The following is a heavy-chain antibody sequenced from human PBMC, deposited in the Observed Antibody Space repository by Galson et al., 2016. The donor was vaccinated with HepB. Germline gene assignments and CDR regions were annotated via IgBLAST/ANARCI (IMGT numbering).Heavy chain of an antibody. D-gene: IGHD6-25*01. J-gene: IGHJ4*02. V-gene: IGHV3-48*01. CDR2: ISPSSSTI. CDR3: ARGLWGSSAPSHFDY. CDR1: EFSFSSYS. Sequence: SLRLSCAGSEFSFSSYSMSWVRQAPGKGLEWVSYISPSSSTIYCADSVQGRFTISRDNANNLLYLHMSSLRAEDTAMYFCARGLWGSSAPSHFDYWGQGTLVTVSS.